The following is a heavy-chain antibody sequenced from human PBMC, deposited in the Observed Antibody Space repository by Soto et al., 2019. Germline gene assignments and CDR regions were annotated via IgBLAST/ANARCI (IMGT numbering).Heavy chain of an antibody. D-gene: IGHD2-15*01. CDR1: GFTFSSYG. J-gene: IGHJ6*02. Sequence: QPGGSLRLSCAASGFTFSSYGMHWVRQAPGKGLEWVAVISYDGSNKYYADSVKGRFTISRDNSKNTLYLQMNSLRAEDTAVYYCAKERTIVVVVAAPPDAWGQGTTVTVSS. CDR2: ISYDGSNK. CDR3: AKERTIVVVVAAPPDA. V-gene: IGHV3-30*18.